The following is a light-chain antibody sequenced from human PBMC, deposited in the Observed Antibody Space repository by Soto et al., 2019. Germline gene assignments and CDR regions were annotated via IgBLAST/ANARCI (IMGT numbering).Light chain of an antibody. CDR1: QGIYNY. V-gene: IGKV1-27*01. CDR2: AAS. J-gene: IGKJ4*01. CDR3: QRYNSAPVLT. Sequence: DIQMTQSPSSLSASVGDRVTITCQASQGIYNYLAWYQQKPGKVPKLLIYAASTLQSGVSSRFSGSGSGTDFTLTISSLQPEDVATYYCQRYNSAPVLTFGGGTKVEIK.